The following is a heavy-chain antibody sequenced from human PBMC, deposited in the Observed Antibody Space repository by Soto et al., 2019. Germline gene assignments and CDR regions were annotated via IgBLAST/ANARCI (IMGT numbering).Heavy chain of an antibody. Sequence: EVQLVESGGGLVKPGGSLRVSCAASGFTFSNYTMNWVRQAPGKGLEWVSAISSSSLYIYYADSVKGRFTISRDNAKNSLYLRMNSLGAEDTAVYYCARANYDFWSGYSNYFGMDVW. CDR1: GFTFSNYT. V-gene: IGHV3-21*01. CDR3: ARANYDFWSGYSNYFGMDV. J-gene: IGHJ6*01. D-gene: IGHD3-3*01. CDR2: ISSSSLYI.